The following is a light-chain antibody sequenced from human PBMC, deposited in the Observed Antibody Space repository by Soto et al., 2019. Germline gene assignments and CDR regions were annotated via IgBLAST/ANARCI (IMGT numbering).Light chain of an antibody. J-gene: IGKJ4*01. CDR1: QSAGSN. V-gene: IGKV3-15*01. CDR3: QQYGDWPLT. Sequence: IVLTQSPATLSVSPGERATLSCRASQSAGSNFAWYQQKPGQAPMLLLFASSTRAYGVPARFSGSGSGTEFTFTISSLQSEVFAVYYCQQYGDWPLTFGGGAKVEIE. CDR2: ASS.